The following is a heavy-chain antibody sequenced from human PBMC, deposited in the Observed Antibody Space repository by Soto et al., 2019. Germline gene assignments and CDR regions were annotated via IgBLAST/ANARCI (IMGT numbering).Heavy chain of an antibody. V-gene: IGHV4-59*01. CDR1: GGSISSYY. CDR3: AKAYSSGSYFTP. CDR2: IYYSGST. J-gene: IGHJ5*02. D-gene: IGHD3-10*01. Sequence: SETLSLTCTVSGGSISSYYWSWIRQPPGKGLEWIGYIYYSGSTNYNPSLKSRVTISVDTSKNQFSLKLSSVTAADTAVYYCAKAYSSGSYFTPWGQGTLVTVSS.